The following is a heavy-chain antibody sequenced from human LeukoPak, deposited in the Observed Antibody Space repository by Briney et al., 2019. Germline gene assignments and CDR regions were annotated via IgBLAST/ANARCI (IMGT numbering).Heavy chain of an antibody. Sequence: GGSLRLSCSSSGFTFSTFGMHWVRQAPGEGLEWVAFIWFDGSYKYYADSVKGRFTISRDNSQNTLYLQMSSLRAGDTAVYYCARGTDSYYFDYWGQGTLVTVSS. CDR2: IWFDGSYK. CDR3: ARGTDSYYFDY. J-gene: IGHJ4*02. D-gene: IGHD1-1*01. V-gene: IGHV3-33*01. CDR1: GFTFSTFG.